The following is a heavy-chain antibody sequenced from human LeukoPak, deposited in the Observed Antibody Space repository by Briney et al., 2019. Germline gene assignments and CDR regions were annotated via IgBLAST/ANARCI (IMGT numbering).Heavy chain of an antibody. J-gene: IGHJ4*02. CDR3: ARGPSYSDLDY. CDR2: IAIAGDT. D-gene: IGHD4-11*01. Sequence: GGSLGLSCAASGFTSRNYDMHWVRQTTGKGLEWVSGIAIAGDTYYSDSVKGRFTISRENVKNSLYLEINSLRAEDTAVYYCARGPSYSDLDYWGQGTLVTVSS. CDR1: GFTSRNYD. V-gene: IGHV3-13*01.